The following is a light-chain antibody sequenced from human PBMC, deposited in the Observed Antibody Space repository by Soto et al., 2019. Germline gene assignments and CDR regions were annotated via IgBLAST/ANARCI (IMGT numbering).Light chain of an antibody. Sequence: DIQMTQSPSSLSASVGDRVTITCQASQDITNHLDWYQQKPGKAPKLLIYDASNLETGVPSRFSGSGSGTDFTFTISSLQLEDFATYYCQQYDDLPFTFGPGTKVDIK. CDR1: QDITNH. CDR3: QQYDDLPFT. CDR2: DAS. V-gene: IGKV1-33*01. J-gene: IGKJ3*01.